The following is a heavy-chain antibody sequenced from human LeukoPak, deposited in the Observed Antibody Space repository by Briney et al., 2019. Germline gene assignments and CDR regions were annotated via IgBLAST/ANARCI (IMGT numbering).Heavy chain of an antibody. Sequence: GGSLRLSCAVSGFTFSNYAMSWVRQAPGKGLEWVSAMSGSGSSTWYADSVKGRVTISRDNSKNPLFLKMTSLRAEDTAVYYCATDLYDSSGSRYDYWGQGTLVTVSS. D-gene: IGHD3-22*01. CDR2: MSGSGSST. J-gene: IGHJ4*02. CDR1: GFTFSNYA. V-gene: IGHV3-23*01. CDR3: ATDLYDSSGSRYDY.